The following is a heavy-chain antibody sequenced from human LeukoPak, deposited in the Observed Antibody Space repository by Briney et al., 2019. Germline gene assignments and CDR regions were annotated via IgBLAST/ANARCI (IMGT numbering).Heavy chain of an antibody. Sequence: GSLRLSCAASGFTFSSYSMNWVRQAPGKGLEWVSSISSSSSYIYYADSVKGRFTISRDNAKNSLYLQMNSLRAEDTAVYYCARDPSQYSSGWYGYYFDYWGQGTLVTVSS. CDR2: ISSSSSYI. J-gene: IGHJ4*02. V-gene: IGHV3-21*01. D-gene: IGHD6-19*01. CDR3: ARDPSQYSSGWYGYYFDY. CDR1: GFTFSSYS.